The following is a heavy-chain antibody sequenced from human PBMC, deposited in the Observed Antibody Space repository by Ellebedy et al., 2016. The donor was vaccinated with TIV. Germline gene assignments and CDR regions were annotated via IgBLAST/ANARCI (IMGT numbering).Heavy chain of an antibody. V-gene: IGHV3-7*04. J-gene: IGHJ4*02. CDR1: GFTFSNYW. CDR3: ARDRATLIDY. D-gene: IGHD5-24*01. Sequence: GGSLRLSCVASGFTFSNYWMSWVRQAPGKGLEWVANIKQDGSEKYYVDSVKGRFTISRDNAKNSLYLQMNSLSAEDTASYYCARDRATLIDYWGQGTLVTVSS. CDR2: IKQDGSEK.